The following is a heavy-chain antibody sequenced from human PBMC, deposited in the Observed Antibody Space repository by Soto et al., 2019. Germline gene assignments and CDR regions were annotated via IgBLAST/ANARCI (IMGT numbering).Heavy chain of an antibody. V-gene: IGHV3-21*01. J-gene: IGHJ3*02. D-gene: IGHD2-15*01. Sequence: GGSLRLSCAASGFTFSSYSMNWVRQAPAKGLGWVSSISSSSSYIYYADSVKGRFTISRDNAKNSLYLQMNSLRAEDTAVYYCARDRDIVVVVAGDAFDIWGQGTMVTVSS. CDR1: GFTFSSYS. CDR2: ISSSSSYI. CDR3: ARDRDIVVVVAGDAFDI.